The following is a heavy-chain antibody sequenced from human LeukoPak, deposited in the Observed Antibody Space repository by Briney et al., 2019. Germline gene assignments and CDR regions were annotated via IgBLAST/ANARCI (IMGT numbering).Heavy chain of an antibody. CDR3: GKGGDGYNYYFVY. D-gene: IGHD5-24*01. Sequence: GGSLRLSCTASGFTFSDYAMSWVRQAPGKGLEWVSGISGSGGSIRYADSVKGRFIISRDNSKNTLYLQMNSLRAEDTAVYYCGKGGDGYNYYFVYWGQETLVTVSS. J-gene: IGHJ4*02. V-gene: IGHV3-23*01. CDR1: GFTFSDYA. CDR2: ISGSGGSI.